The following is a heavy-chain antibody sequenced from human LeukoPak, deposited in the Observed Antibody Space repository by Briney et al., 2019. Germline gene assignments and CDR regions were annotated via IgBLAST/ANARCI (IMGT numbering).Heavy chain of an antibody. CDR3: ARDDSPMTTVTTFAY. CDR2: FYPSGTT. J-gene: IGHJ4*02. Sequence: SETLSLTCTVSGGSITSSSYYWGCIRQPAGKGLEWIGRFYPSGTTNYNPSLKSRVTMSLDTSKRQFSLKVRSVTASDTAVYYCARDDSPMTTVTTFAYWGQGTLVTVSS. D-gene: IGHD4-11*01. V-gene: IGHV4-61*02. CDR1: GGSITSSSYY.